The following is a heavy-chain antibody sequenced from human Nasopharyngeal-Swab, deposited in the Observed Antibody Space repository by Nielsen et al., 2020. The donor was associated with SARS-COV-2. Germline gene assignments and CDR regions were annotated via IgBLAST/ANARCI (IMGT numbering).Heavy chain of an antibody. J-gene: IGHJ6*02. V-gene: IGHV1-69*10. CDR1: GGTFSSYA. D-gene: IGHD2-2*02. Sequence: SVKVSCKASGGTFSSYAISWVRQAPGQGLEWMGRIIPILGIANYAQKFQGRVTITADKSTSTAYMELSSLRSEDTAVYYCARGYIVVVPAAIRGRDYYYYYGMDVWGQGNTVTVSS. CDR2: IIPILGIA. CDR3: ARGYIVVVPAAIRGRDYYYYYGMDV.